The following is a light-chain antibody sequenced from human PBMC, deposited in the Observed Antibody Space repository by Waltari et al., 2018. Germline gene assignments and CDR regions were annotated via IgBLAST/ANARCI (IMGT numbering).Light chain of an antibody. V-gene: IGKV4-1*01. CDR3: QQYYTTPLT. CDR2: WAS. CDR1: QSVLYSSNNRNY. Sequence: DIVITQSPHSPSLSLCERATINRESTQSVLYSSNNRNYLTWYQQKPGQPPKLLIYWASIRESGVPDRFSGSGSGTDFTLTISSLQAEDVAVYYCQQYYTTPLTFGGGTKVEIK. J-gene: IGKJ4*01.